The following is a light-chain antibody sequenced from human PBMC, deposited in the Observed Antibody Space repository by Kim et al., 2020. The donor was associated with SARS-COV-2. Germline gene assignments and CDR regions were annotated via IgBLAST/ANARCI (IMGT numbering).Light chain of an antibody. CDR2: AAS. J-gene: IGKJ4*01. V-gene: IGKV1-39*01. Sequence: DIQMTQSPSSLSASVGDRVTITCRASQSINSYLNWYQQKPGKVPKFLIYAASSLQSGVPSRFSGSESGTDFTLTISSLQPEDFATYHCQQSYSTPLTFGGGTKVEIK. CDR3: QQSYSTPLT. CDR1: QSINSY.